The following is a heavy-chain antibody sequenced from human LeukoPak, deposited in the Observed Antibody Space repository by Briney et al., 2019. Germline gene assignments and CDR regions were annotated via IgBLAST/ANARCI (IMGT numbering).Heavy chain of an antibody. Sequence: GASVKVSCKASGYTFTGYYMHWVRQAPGQGLEWMGWTNPNSGGTNYAQKFQGRVTMTRDTSISTAYMELSRLRSDDTAVYYCARVTTVVTMGPGYYYYGMDVWGQGTTVTVSS. J-gene: IGHJ6*02. V-gene: IGHV1-2*02. CDR2: TNPNSGGT. CDR3: ARVTTVVTMGPGYYYYGMDV. CDR1: GYTFTGYY. D-gene: IGHD4-23*01.